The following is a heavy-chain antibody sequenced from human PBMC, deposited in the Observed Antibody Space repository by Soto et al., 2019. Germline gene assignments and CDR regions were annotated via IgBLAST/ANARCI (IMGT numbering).Heavy chain of an antibody. CDR2: ISAYNGNT. V-gene: IGHV1-18*04. D-gene: IGHD1-26*01. Sequence: GASVKVSCKASGYTFTSYGISWVRQAPGQGLEWMGWISAYNGNTNYAQKLQGRVTMTTDTSTSTAYVELRSLRSDDTAVYYCVRSGRSPYYYYGMDVWGQGTTVTVSS. CDR1: GYTFTSYG. CDR3: VRSGRSPYYYYGMDV. J-gene: IGHJ6*02.